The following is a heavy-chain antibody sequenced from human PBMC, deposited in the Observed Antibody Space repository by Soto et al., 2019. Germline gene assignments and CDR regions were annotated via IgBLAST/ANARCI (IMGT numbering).Heavy chain of an antibody. Sequence: PGGSLRLSCAASGFTFSSYAMSWVRQAPGKGLEWVSAISGSGGSTYYADSVKCRFTISRDNSKNTLYLQMNSLRAEDTAVYYCAKPSPSVVRQGSSRADYYYYGMDVWGQGTTVTVSS. J-gene: IGHJ6*02. CDR3: AKPSPSVVRQGSSRADYYYYGMDV. CDR2: ISGSGGST. CDR1: GFTFSSYA. D-gene: IGHD1-26*01. V-gene: IGHV3-23*01.